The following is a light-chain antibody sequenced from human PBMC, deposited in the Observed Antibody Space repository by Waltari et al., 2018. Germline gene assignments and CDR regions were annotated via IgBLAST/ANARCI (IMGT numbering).Light chain of an antibody. CDR1: SSDVGGYNY. CDR3: SSYTSSTTYV. CDR2: DVS. J-gene: IGLJ1*01. Sequence: QSALTQPASVSGSPGQSITISCTGTSSDVGGYNYFSWYQQPPGKAPKVVISDVSDRPSGVSNRFSGSKSGNTASLTISGLQAEDEADYYCSSYTSSTTYVFGTGTKVTVL. V-gene: IGLV2-14*03.